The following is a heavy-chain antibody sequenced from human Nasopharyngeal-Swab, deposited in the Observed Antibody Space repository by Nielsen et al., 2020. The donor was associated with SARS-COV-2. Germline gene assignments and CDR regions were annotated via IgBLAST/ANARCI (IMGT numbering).Heavy chain of an antibody. V-gene: IGHV3-49*03. CDR2: IRSKAYGGTT. CDR3: NGKPSYYDFWSGYSNFDY. J-gene: IGHJ4*02. D-gene: IGHD3-3*01. CDR1: GFTFGDYA. Sequence: SLKITCTASGFTFGDYAMSWFRQAPGKGLEWVGFIRSKAYGGTTEYAASVKVRFNISRDDSKSIAYLQMNSLKNEDTAVYYYNGKPSYYDFWSGYSNFDYWGQGTLVTVSS.